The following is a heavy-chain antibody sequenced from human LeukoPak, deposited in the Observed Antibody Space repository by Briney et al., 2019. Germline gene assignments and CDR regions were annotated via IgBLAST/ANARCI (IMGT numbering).Heavy chain of an antibody. CDR3: ARYYYDGSGYYYFDF. CDR2: SSNSGGI. J-gene: IGHJ4*02. D-gene: IGHD3-22*01. V-gene: IGHV3-9*01. Sequence: AGGSLRLSCAASGFTFDDYAMHWVRQAPGKGLEWVSGSSNSGGIDYADSVKGRFTISSDNAKSSLSLQMNSLRAEDTAVYFCARYYYDGSGYYYFDFWGQGTLVTVSS. CDR1: GFTFDDYA.